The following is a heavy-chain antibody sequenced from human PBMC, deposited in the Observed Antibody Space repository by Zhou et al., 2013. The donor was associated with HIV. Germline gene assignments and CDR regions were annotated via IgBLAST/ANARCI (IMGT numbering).Heavy chain of an antibody. J-gene: IGHJ2*01. CDR1: GYTFTGYY. CDR2: INPNSGGT. Sequence: QVQLVQSGSEVTKPGASVKVSCKASGYTFTGYYMHWVRQAPGQGLEWMGWINPNSGGTNYAQKFQGWVTMTRDTSISTAYMELSRLRSDDRAVYYCAREGSQYGSSSHNWYFDLWGRGTLVTVSS. D-gene: IGHD6-6*01. V-gene: IGHV1-2*04. CDR3: AREGSQYGSSSHNWYFDL.